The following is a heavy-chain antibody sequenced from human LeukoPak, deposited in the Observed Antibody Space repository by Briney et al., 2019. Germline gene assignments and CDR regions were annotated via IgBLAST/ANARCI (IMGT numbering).Heavy chain of an antibody. V-gene: IGHV3-53*01. D-gene: IGHD5-12*01. Sequence: GGSLRLSCAASGFTVSSNYMSRVRQAPGKGLEWVSVIYSGGSTYYADSVKGRFTISRDNSKNTLYLQMNSLRAEDTAVYYCATRMVATWAFDYWGQGTLVTVSS. CDR3: ATRMVATWAFDY. J-gene: IGHJ4*02. CDR1: GFTVSSNY. CDR2: IYSGGST.